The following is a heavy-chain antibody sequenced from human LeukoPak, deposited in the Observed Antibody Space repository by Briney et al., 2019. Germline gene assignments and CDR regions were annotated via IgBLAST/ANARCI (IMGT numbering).Heavy chain of an antibody. CDR2: ISAYNGNT. CDR1: GYTFTSYG. D-gene: IGHD3-22*01. Sequence: GSVKVSCKASGYTFTSYGISWVRPAPGQGLEWIGWISAYNGNTNYAQKLQGRVTMTTDTSTRTAYMELRSLRSNDTAAYYCARVKVSHYYDSSGYSTYYYYGMDVWGQGTTVTVSS. V-gene: IGHV1-18*01. J-gene: IGHJ6*02. CDR3: ARVKVSHYYDSSGYSTYYYYGMDV.